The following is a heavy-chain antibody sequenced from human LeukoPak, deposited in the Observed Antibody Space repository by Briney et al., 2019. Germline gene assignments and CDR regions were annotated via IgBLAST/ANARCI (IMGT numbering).Heavy chain of an antibody. CDR2: IHASGST. J-gene: IGHJ4*02. Sequence: SETLSLTCSVSVGSISGYYWSWIRLPPGKGLEWIGYIHASGSTHYNSSLKSRVTILLDTSKNQFSLEVISLSAADTAVYYCARRFFDQDFFDYWGQGTLVTVSS. D-gene: IGHD3-9*01. CDR3: ARRFFDQDFFDY. CDR1: VGSISGYY. V-gene: IGHV4-4*09.